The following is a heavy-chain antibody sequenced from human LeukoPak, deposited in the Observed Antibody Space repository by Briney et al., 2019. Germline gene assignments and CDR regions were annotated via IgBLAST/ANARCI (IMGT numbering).Heavy chain of an antibody. V-gene: IGHV3-74*01. CDR1: GFTFSSYW. Sequence: QPGGSLRLSCAASGFTFSSYWMHWVRQAPGKGLVWVSRIKSDGSSYYADSVKGRFTIFRDNAKNTLYLQMNSLRAEDTAVYYCARGMSGYYGMDVWDQGTTVTVSS. CDR3: ARGMSGYYGMDV. CDR2: IKSDGSS. J-gene: IGHJ6*02.